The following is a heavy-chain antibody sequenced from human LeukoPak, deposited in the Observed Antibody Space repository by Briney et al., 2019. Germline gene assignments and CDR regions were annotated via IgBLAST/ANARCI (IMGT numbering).Heavy chain of an antibody. J-gene: IGHJ6*03. CDR3: ARKYHLYDYYYMDV. CDR2: MNPNSGNT. D-gene: IGHD6-6*01. V-gene: IGHV1-8*01. Sequence: ASVKVSCKASGYTFTSYDINWVRQATGQGLEWMGWMNPNSGNTGYAQKFQGRVTMTRNTSISTAYMELSSLRSQDTAVYYCARKYHLYDYYYMDVWGKGTTVTISS. CDR1: GYTFTSYD.